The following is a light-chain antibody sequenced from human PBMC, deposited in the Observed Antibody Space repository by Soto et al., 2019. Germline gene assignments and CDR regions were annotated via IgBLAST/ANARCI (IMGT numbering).Light chain of an antibody. J-gene: IGKJ3*01. Sequence: EIVLTQSPATLSLSPGERATLSCRASQSVSSYLAWYQQKPGQAPRLLIYDASNRATGIPARFSGSGSGTDLNLTISSLEPEDFAVSYCQQRSNWLFTFGPGTKVDIK. V-gene: IGKV3-11*01. CDR2: DAS. CDR1: QSVSSY. CDR3: QQRSNWLFT.